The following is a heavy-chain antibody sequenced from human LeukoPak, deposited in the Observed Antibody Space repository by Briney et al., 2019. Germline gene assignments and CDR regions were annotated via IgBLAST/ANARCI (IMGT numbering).Heavy chain of an antibody. D-gene: IGHD6-13*01. Sequence: GGSLRLSCAASGFTFSSYAMSWVRQAPGKGLEWVSAISGSGGSTYYADSVKGRFTTSRDNSKNTLYLQMNSLRAEDTAVYYCAAPSSWYKVDFDYWGQGTLITVSS. J-gene: IGHJ4*02. CDR1: GFTFSSYA. CDR3: AAPSSWYKVDFDY. V-gene: IGHV3-23*01. CDR2: ISGSGGST.